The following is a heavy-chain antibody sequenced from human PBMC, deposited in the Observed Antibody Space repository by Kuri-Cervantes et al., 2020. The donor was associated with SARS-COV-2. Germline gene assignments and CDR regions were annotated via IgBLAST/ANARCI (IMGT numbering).Heavy chain of an antibody. J-gene: IGHJ6*03. CDR2: IDYSGDT. Sequence: SETLSLTCTVSGGSISSSSYYWVWIRQTPGKGLEWIGSIDYSGDTYYNPSLQSRVTISGDTSKTLFSLKLSSVTAADTAVYYCALGSGSTSYYFYYYMDIWGRGSTVTVSS. CDR3: ALGSGSTSYYFYYYMDI. D-gene: IGHD3-10*01. V-gene: IGHV4-39*01. CDR1: GGSISSSSYY.